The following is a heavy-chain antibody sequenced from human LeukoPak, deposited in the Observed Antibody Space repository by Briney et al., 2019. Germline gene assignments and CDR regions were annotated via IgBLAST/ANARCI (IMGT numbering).Heavy chain of an antibody. J-gene: IGHJ4*02. CDR2: IYHSGST. V-gene: IGHV4-38-2*02. Sequence: SETLSLTFTVSGYSISSGYYWGWIRQPPGKGLEWIGSIYHSGSTYYNPSLKSRVTISVDTSKNQFSLKLSSVTAADTAVYYCARRNGWYDYWGQGTLVTVSS. D-gene: IGHD6-19*01. CDR3: ARRNGWYDY. CDR1: GYSISSGYY.